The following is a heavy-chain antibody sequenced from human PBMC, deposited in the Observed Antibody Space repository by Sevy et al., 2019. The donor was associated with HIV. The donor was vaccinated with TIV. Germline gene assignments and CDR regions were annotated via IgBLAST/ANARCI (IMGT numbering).Heavy chain of an antibody. D-gene: IGHD5-18*01. CDR2: MKEDGSDK. CDR1: GFTFSVYW. J-gene: IGHJ4*02. Sequence: GGSLRLSCAASGFTFSVYWMSWVRQAPGKGLEWVATMKEDGSDKDYVDSVKGRFTISRDNAKNSLYLQMNSLRAEDPAVYYCVREGVGGYSYSLDCWGQGTLVTVSS. CDR3: VREGVGGYSYSLDC. V-gene: IGHV3-7*01.